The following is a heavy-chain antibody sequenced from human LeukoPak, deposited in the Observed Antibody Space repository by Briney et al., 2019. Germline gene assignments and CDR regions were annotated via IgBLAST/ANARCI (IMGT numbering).Heavy chain of an antibody. V-gene: IGHV3-15*01. CDR3: TTDRYDILTGYTLN. CDR2: IKSKTDGGTT. D-gene: IGHD3-9*01. J-gene: IGHJ4*02. Sequence: GGSLRLSCAASGFTFSNAWMSWVRQAPGKGLEWVGRIKSKTDGGTTDYAAPVKGRFTISRDDSKNTLYLQMNSLKTEDTAVYYCTTDRYDILTGYTLNWGQGTLVTVPS. CDR1: GFTFSNAW.